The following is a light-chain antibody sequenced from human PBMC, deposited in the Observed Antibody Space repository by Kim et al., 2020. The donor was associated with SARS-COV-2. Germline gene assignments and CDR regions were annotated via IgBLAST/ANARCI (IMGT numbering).Light chain of an antibody. J-gene: IGLJ2*01. Sequence: SYELTQPPSLSVSPGQTATITCSAEKLGEKYASWYQQRPGQSPILVIFQDNKRPSGIPERFSGSNSGNTATLTIIGTQTMDEADYYCQALYSSTVVFGG. CDR3: QALYSSTVV. CDR2: QDN. CDR1: KLGEKY. V-gene: IGLV3-1*01.